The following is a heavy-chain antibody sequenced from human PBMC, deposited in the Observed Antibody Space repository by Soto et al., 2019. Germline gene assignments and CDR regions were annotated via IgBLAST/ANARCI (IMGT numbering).Heavy chain of an antibody. J-gene: IGHJ3*02. CDR2: ISWNSKIV. CDR1: GFTFDDYP. V-gene: IGHV3-9*01. Sequence: EVQLVESGGDLVHPGRSLRLSCAASGFTFDDYPMHWVRQVPGKGLEWVSGISWNSKIVGYADSVRGRFSISRDYAKKSLYLQMNGLRPEDTALYFSVKDGLTSISGLVYEGVVIWGRGTMVTVSS. D-gene: IGHD3-3*01. CDR3: VKDGLTSISGLVYEGVVI.